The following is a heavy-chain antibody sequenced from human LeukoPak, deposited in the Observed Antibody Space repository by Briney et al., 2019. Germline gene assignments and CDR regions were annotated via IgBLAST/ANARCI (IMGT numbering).Heavy chain of an antibody. CDR1: GFTFSSYS. D-gene: IGHD6-13*01. CDR3: ARDNSAAGTDWFDP. V-gene: IGHV3-7*01. Sequence: GGSLRLSCAASGFTFSSYSMTWVRQAPGKGLEWVANIKQDGSEKYYVDSVKGRFTISRDNAKNSLYLQMNSLRAEDTAVYYCARDNSAAGTDWFDPWGQGTLVTVSS. J-gene: IGHJ5*02. CDR2: IKQDGSEK.